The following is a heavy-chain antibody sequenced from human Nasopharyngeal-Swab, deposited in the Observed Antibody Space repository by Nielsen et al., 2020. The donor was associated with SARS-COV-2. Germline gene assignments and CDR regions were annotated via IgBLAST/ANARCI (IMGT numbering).Heavy chain of an antibody. V-gene: IGHV1-46*01. J-gene: IGHJ6*02. D-gene: IGHD4-11*01. CDR3: ARDLTTTVTTTYYYYGMDV. Sequence: ASVKVSCKASGYTFTGYYMHWVRQAPGQGLEWMGWINPSGGSTSYAQKFQGRVTMTRDTSTSTVYMELSSLRSEDTAVYYCARDLTTTVTTTYYYYGMDVWGQGTTVTVSS. CDR1: GYTFTGYY. CDR2: INPSGGST.